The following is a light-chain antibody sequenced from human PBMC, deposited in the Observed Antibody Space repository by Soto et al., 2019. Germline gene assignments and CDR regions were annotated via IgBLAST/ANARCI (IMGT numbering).Light chain of an antibody. V-gene: IGKV3-11*01. J-gene: IGKJ4*01. CDR3: QQRVNRVT. CDR2: DSS. CDR1: QSVTTY. Sequence: EIVFTQAPATLSFSPGERASLSCRASQSVTTYLAWYQQKPGQAPRLLIYDSSNRATGIPARFSGSGSGTDFTLTISSLESEDFAVYYCQQRVNRVTLGGGTKVDIK.